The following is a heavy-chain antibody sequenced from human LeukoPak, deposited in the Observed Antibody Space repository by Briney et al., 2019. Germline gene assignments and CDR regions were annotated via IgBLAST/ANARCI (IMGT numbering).Heavy chain of an antibody. D-gene: IGHD6-19*01. Sequence: GGSLRLSCAASGFTFDDYAMHWVRQAPGKGLEWVSLISWDGGSTYYADSVKGRFTISRDNSKNSLYLQMNSLRAEDTAVYYCARASSVYSSGWYDYWGQGTLVTVSS. V-gene: IGHV3-43D*03. J-gene: IGHJ4*02. CDR2: ISWDGGST. CDR3: ARASSVYSSGWYDY. CDR1: GFTFDDYA.